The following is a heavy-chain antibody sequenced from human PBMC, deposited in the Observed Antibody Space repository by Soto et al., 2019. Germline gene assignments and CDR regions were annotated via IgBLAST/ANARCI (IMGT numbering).Heavy chain of an antibody. V-gene: IGHV1-18*01. CDR3: AREGPDSGTVVVH. CDR1: GYTFTSYG. Sequence: QVQLVQSGTEVKKPSASVKVSCKASGYTFTSYGISWVRQAPGQGLAWVGWNNAYNGNTKYAQRLQGRGTMTTDTATSTAYMELRITRSDDTAEYYCAREGPDSGTVVVHWGQGTLVTVSS. CDR2: NNAYNGNT. D-gene: IGHD3-10*01. J-gene: IGHJ1*01.